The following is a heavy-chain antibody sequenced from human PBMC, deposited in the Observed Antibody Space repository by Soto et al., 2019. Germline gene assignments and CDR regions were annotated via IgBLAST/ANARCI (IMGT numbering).Heavy chain of an antibody. J-gene: IGHJ4*02. CDR2: VNNSGST. V-gene: IGHV4-59*01. Sequence: SETLSLTCTVSGGSISSNYWTWIRQPPGKGLEWIGYVNNSGSTNYNPSLKSRVTISEDTSKSQFSLKVNSMTAADTAVYYCARYRREAVAGYTLDNWGQGILVTVSS. CDR1: GGSISSNY. D-gene: IGHD6-13*01. CDR3: ARYRREAVAGYTLDN.